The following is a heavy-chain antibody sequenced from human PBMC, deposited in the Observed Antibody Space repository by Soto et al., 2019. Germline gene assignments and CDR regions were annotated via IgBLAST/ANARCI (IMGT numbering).Heavy chain of an antibody. J-gene: IGHJ6*02. V-gene: IGHV4-30-4*01. CDR2: IYYSGST. Sequence: QVQLQESGPGLVKPSQTLSLTCTVSGGSISSGDYYWSWIRQPPGKGLEWIGYIYYSGSTYYNPPLKGRVIISVDTSKNQFSLKLSSVTAADTAVYYCARDNLPSRMARTKRGGMDVWGQGTTVTVSS. CDR3: ARDNLPSRMARTKRGGMDV. CDR1: GGSISSGDYY. D-gene: IGHD1-7*01.